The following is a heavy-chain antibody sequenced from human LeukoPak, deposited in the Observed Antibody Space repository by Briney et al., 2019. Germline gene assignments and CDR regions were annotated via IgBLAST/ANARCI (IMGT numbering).Heavy chain of an antibody. D-gene: IGHD6-13*01. Sequence: GASVKVSCKASGYTFTSYDINWVRQATGQGLERMGWMNPNSGNTGYAQKFQGRVTMTRNTSLSTASMELSSLRSEDTAVYYCARGTVIAAAGTKSDAFDIWGQGTMVTVSS. J-gene: IGHJ3*02. CDR2: MNPNSGNT. CDR3: ARGTVIAAAGTKSDAFDI. V-gene: IGHV1-8*01. CDR1: GYTFTSYD.